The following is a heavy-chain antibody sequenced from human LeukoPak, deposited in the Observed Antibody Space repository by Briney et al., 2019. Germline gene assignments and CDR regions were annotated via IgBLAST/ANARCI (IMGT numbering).Heavy chain of an antibody. CDR2: ISSSSTYI. Sequence: PGGSLRLSCAASGFTFSYYTMNWVRQAPGKGLEWVSSISSSSTYIYYADSLKDRFTISRDNAKNSLYLQMNSLRAEDTAVYYCAREGSSGRDLDYWGQGTLVTVSS. CDR1: GFTFSYYT. D-gene: IGHD6-19*01. V-gene: IGHV3-21*01. CDR3: AREGSSGRDLDY. J-gene: IGHJ4*02.